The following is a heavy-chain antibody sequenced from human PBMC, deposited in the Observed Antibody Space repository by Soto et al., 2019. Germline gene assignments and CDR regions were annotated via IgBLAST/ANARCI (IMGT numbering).Heavy chain of an antibody. D-gene: IGHD3-3*01. J-gene: IGHJ6*02. Sequence: SETLSLTCTVSYYSIGSTYYLGWILQPPWKGLEWIGNIYHSGSTYYNPSLKSRVTMSVDTSKNQFSLKLSSVTAADTAVYYCRTGLRFLEWLSPTYYGMDVWGQGTTVTVSS. CDR2: IYHSGST. CDR3: RTGLRFLEWLSPTYYGMDV. CDR1: YYSIGSTYY. V-gene: IGHV4-38-2*02.